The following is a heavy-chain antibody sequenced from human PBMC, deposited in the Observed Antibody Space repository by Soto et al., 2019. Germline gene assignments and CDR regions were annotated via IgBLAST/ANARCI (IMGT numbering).Heavy chain of an antibody. Sequence: QLQLQESGPGLVKPSETLSLTCTVSGGSISSRSYYWGWIRQTPGKVLEWIGSIDYSGSTYYYPSVKSRGTVSAATSKTQFSLKQSSVTAADTAVYYCARHNHGMDVWGHGTTVTV. J-gene: IGHJ6*02. CDR3: ARHNHGMDV. CDR2: IDYSGST. CDR1: GGSISSRSYY. V-gene: IGHV4-39*01.